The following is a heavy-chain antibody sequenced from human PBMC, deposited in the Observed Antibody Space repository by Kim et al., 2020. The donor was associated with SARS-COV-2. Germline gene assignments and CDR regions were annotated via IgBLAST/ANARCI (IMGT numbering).Heavy chain of an antibody. CDR3: ARGARYYDYVGGNYRLFYCDY. CDR2: TYPGDSET. V-gene: IGHV5-51*01. D-gene: IGHD3-16*02. Sequence: GESLKISCKGSGYSFTSYWIGWVRQMPGKGLEWMGITYPGDSETKYSPAFQGQVTVSADKSISTAYLQFSSLKASDTAIYYCARGARYYDYVGGNYRLFYCDYWGQGTLVAVSS. CDR1: GYSFTSYW. J-gene: IGHJ4*02.